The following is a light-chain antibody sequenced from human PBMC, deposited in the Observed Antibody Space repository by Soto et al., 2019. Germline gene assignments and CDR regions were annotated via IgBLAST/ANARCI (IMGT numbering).Light chain of an antibody. V-gene: IGLV6-57*01. CDR3: QSFVSSDQV. CDR2: EDN. J-gene: IGLJ3*02. Sequence: NFMLTQPHSVSESPGKTVTISCTRSSGSIASNYVQWYQQRPGSSPTTVIYEDNQRPSGVPDRFSGSIDSSSNSASLTISGLKTEDEADYCCQSFVSSDQVFGGGTKLTVL. CDR1: SGSIASNY.